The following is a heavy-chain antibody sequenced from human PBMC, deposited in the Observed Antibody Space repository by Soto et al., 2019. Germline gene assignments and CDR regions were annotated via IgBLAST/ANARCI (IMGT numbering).Heavy chain of an antibody. V-gene: IGHV2-5*02. CDR2: IFWDDDK. CDR1: GFSLSTSGVG. D-gene: IGHD2-8*01. Sequence: SGPTLVNPTQTLTLTRTFSGFSLSTSGVGVGWIRQPPAKALEWLGIIFWDDDKRYRPSLKRRASNTKGTVKIQLDITMTNMDIVQTAIYYCAPLACKEARPRGTEVNWGQGTLVTVSS. CDR3: APLACKEARPRGTEVN. J-gene: IGHJ4*02.